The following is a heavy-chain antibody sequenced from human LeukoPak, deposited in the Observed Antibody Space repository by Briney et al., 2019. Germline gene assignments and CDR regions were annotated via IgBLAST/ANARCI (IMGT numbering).Heavy chain of an antibody. V-gene: IGHV1-2*02. D-gene: IGHD3-10*01. CDR2: INPNSGGT. J-gene: IGHJ3*02. CDR3: ARDHKEILWFGELLHYLASPPGAFDI. CDR1: GYTFTGYY. Sequence: ASVKVSCKASGYTFTGYYMHWVRQAPGQGLEWMGWINPNSGGTNYAQKFRGRVTMTRDTSISTAYMELSRLRSDDTAVYYCARDHKEILWFGELLHYLASPPGAFDIWGQGTMVTVSS.